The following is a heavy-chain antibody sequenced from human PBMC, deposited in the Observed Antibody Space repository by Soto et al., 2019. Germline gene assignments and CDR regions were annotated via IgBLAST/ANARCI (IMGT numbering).Heavy chain of an antibody. CDR1: GFTFSSYG. D-gene: IGHD3-16*02. Sequence: PGGSLRLSCAASGFTFSSYGMHWVRQAPGKGLEWVAVIWYDGSNKYYADSVKGRFTISRDNSKNTLYLQMNSLRAEDTAVYYCARDLITFGGVIVPPHYWGQGTLVTVSS. V-gene: IGHV3-33*01. CDR2: IWYDGSNK. J-gene: IGHJ4*02. CDR3: ARDLITFGGVIVPPHY.